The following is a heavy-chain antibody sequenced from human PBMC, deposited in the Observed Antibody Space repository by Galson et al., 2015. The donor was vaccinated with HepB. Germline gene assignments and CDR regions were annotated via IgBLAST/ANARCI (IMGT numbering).Heavy chain of an antibody. CDR3: ARNGMGRGSGSYSAFDY. V-gene: IGHV3-30-3*01. CDR1: GFIFNTYS. CDR2: ITSAGDKE. D-gene: IGHD1-26*01. Sequence: SLRLSCAASGFIFNTYSMHWVRQAPGKGLEWVAAITSAGDKEYYADSVKGRFTISRDNSKNMLYLQINSLRAEDTAVYYCARNGMGRGSGSYSAFDYWGR. J-gene: IGHJ2*01.